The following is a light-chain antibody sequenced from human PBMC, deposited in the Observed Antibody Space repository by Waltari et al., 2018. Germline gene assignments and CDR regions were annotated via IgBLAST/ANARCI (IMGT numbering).Light chain of an antibody. CDR3: SSWTDSSRTGKLS. V-gene: IGLV2-8*01. J-gene: IGLJ2*01. CDR1: TTDPRHFKS. Sequence: QSALTQPPSASGSAGQSVTISCTGTTTDPRHFKSVSWYQQHPGKAPKLILYEIDRRPSGVPDRFSGSKSGDAASLTVSGLQAEDEAIYFCSSWTDSSRTGKLSFGGGTKLTVL. CDR2: EID.